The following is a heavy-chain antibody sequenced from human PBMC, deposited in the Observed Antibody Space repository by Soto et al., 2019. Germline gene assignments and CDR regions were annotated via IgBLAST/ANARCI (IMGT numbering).Heavy chain of an antibody. CDR1: GGSFSRYS. J-gene: IGHJ6*02. D-gene: IGHD6-13*01. V-gene: IGHV1-69*01. CDR2: IIPLFGTT. CDR3: AGGQLGSRGYNYYGMDV. Sequence: QVRLVQSGAEGKKPGSSVKVSCMASGGSFSRYSVNWVRQSSGQGLEWMGGIIPLFGTTNYAPKFQDRAKFPADESTGTADMDLTSLTCDDTAAYFWAGGQLGSRGYNYYGMDVWGHGTAVIVSS.